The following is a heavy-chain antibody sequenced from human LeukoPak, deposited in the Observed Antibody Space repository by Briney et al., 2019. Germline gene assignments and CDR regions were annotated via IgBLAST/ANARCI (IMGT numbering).Heavy chain of an antibody. J-gene: IGHJ4*02. D-gene: IGHD2-15*01. CDR1: GYTFTGYY. V-gene: IGHV1-2*02. CDR2: INPITGGT. Sequence: GASVKVSCKASGYTFTGYYLHWVRQAPGQGLEWMGWINPITGGTNYAQRFQGRVTMTRDTSISTVYMELSRLRPDDTAVYYCARPYCTSRSCHDYFDYWGQGTLVTVSS. CDR3: ARPYCTSRSCHDYFDY.